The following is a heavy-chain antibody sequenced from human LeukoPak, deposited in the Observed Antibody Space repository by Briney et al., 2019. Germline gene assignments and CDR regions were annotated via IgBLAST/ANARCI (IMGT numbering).Heavy chain of an antibody. J-gene: IGHJ4*02. V-gene: IGHV3-33*08. CDR2: IWYGGSNK. CDR1: GFTFSSYG. Sequence: GGSLRLSCAASGFTFSSYGMHWVRQAPGKGLEWVAVIWYGGSNKYYADSVKGRFTISRDNSKNTLYLQMNSLRAEDTAVYYCARDQGDGDLLLDYWGQGTLVTVSS. D-gene: IGHD2-15*01. CDR3: ARDQGDGDLLLDY.